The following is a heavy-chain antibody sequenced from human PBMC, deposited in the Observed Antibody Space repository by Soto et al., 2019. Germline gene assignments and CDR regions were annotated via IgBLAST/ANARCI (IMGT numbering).Heavy chain of an antibody. Sequence: QVQLVESGGGVVQPGRSLRLSCAASGFTFSSYAMHWVRQAPGKGLEWVAVISDDGSNKYYADSVKGRFTISRDSSKHTLYLQMNSLRAEDTAVYYCARDRQQYYYGMDVWGQGTTVNVSS. V-gene: IGHV3-30-3*01. D-gene: IGHD6-13*01. CDR2: ISDDGSNK. CDR1: GFTFSSYA. CDR3: ARDRQQYYYGMDV. J-gene: IGHJ6*02.